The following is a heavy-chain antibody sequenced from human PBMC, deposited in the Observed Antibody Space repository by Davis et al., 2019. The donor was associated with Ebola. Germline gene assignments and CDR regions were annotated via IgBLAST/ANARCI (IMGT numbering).Heavy chain of an antibody. J-gene: IGHJ6*03. Sequence: PSETLSLTCTVSGGSISSYYWSWIRQPAGKGLEWIGRIYTSGSTNYNPSLKSRVTMSVDTSKNQFSLKLTSVTAADTAVYYCARAESQGYFYYYMDVWGKGTTVTVSS. CDR2: IYTSGST. CDR3: ARAESQGYFYYYMDV. V-gene: IGHV4-4*07. CDR1: GGSISSYY.